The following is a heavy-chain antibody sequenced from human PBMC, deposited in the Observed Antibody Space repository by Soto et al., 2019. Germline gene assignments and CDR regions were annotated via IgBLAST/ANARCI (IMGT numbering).Heavy chain of an antibody. D-gene: IGHD3-10*01. CDR3: AKGSGSYINDYYGMDV. V-gene: IGHV3-23*01. CDR2: ISGSGGST. CDR1: GFTVSSYA. J-gene: IGHJ6*02. Sequence: RVSLRLSCGASGFTVSSYAMSWVRQAPGKVLEWVSAISGSGGSTYYADSVKGRFTISRDNSKNTLYRQMNSLRAEDTAVYYCAKGSGSYINDYYGMDVWGQGSTVTVSS.